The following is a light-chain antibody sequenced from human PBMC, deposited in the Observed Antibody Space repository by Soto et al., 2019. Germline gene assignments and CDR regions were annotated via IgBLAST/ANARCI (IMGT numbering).Light chain of an antibody. J-gene: IGKJ4*01. Sequence: EIVMTQSPATLSVSPGESVTLSCRASQSVSSYVAWYQQKPGQAPRLLIYDVSKKATGDPAKFSGSGSGTELNLTISSLQYEHGEVYSYQRYDNWPPRLTFGGGTTVEIK. CDR2: DVS. V-gene: IGKV3D-15*01. CDR3: QRYDNWPPRLT. CDR1: QSVSSY.